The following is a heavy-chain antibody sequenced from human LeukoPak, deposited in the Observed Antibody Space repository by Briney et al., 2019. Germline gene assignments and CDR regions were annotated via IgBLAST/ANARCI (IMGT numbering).Heavy chain of an antibody. J-gene: IGHJ4*02. CDR2: ISSSSSYI. CDR1: GFTFSSYS. V-gene: IGHV3-21*01. Sequence: GGSLRLSCAASGFTFSSYSMNWVRQAPGKGLEWVSSISSSSSYIYYADSVKGRFTISRDSAKNSLYLQMNSLRAEDTAVYYCARSPGIAAAVDYWGQGTLVTVSS. CDR3: ARSPGIAAAVDY. D-gene: IGHD6-13*01.